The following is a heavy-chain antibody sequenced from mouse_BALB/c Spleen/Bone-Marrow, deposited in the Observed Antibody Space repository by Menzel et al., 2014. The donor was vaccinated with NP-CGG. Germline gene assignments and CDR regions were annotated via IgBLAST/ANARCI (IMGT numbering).Heavy chain of an antibody. CDR3: AKRLFAV. CDR2: IAPGSGST. V-gene: IGHV1S41*01. CDR1: GYTFTSYW. J-gene: IGHJ1*01. D-gene: IGHD2-2*01. Sequence: DLVKPGASVKLSCKASGYTFTSYWINWIKQRPGQGLEWIGRIAPGSGSTYYKGMFKSRATLTVDTSSSAANIQVSSLSSKNSAVNFCAKRLFAVWGEGTTVTVSS.